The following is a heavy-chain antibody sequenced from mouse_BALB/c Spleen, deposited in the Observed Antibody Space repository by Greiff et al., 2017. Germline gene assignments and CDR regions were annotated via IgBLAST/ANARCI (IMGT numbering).Heavy chain of an antibody. Sequence: EVKLVESGPGLVKPSQSLSLTCTVTGYSITSDYAWNWIRQFPGNKLEWMGYISYSGSTSYNPSLKSRISITRDTSKNQFFLQLNSVTTEDTATYYCARLDGNYAMDYWGQGTSVTVSS. CDR1: GYSITSDYA. CDR2: ISYSGST. V-gene: IGHV3-2*02. J-gene: IGHJ4*01. CDR3: ARLDGNYAMDY. D-gene: IGHD2-1*01.